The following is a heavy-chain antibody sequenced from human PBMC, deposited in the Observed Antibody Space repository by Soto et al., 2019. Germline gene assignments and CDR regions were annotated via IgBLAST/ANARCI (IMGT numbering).Heavy chain of an antibody. D-gene: IGHD2-21*01. CDR3: ARSDGYNFNWLDY. J-gene: IGHJ5*01. Sequence: QVQLVQSGAEVKTPGASVKVSCKASGYTFATYDINWVRQAPGQGLEWMGWMNTNSGNTGYAQKFQGRFTMTRDTALSVAHMELSSLRNEDTAVDYCARSDGYNFNWLDYWGQGTMVTVSA. CDR2: MNTNSGNT. CDR1: GYTFATYD. V-gene: IGHV1-8*01.